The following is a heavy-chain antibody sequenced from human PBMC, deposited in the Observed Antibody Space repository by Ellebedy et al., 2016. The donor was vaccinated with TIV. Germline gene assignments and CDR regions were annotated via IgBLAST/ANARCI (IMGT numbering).Heavy chain of an antibody. CDR2: IYYSGST. CDR1: GGSISSGGYY. V-gene: IGHV4-31*03. Sequence: MPSETLSLTCTVSGGSISSGGYYWSWIRQHPGKGLEWIGYIYYSGSTYYNPSLKSRVTISVDTSKNQFSLKLSSVTAADTAVYYCAGGELELLDYWGQGTLVTVSS. CDR3: AGGELELLDY. D-gene: IGHD1-7*01. J-gene: IGHJ4*02.